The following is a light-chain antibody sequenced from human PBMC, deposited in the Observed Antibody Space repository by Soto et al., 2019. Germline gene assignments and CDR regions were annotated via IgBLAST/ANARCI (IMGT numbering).Light chain of an antibody. CDR3: QHYDNTPPSVT. CDR2: GAS. V-gene: IGKV3-15*01. Sequence: EIVMTQSPATLSVSPGERATLSCRASQSVSSNLAWYQHKPGQAPRLLIYGASTRATGIAARFSGSGSGTEFTLTISSLQFEDYAVYYCQHYDNTPPSVTFGPGTKVDIK. CDR1: QSVSSN. J-gene: IGKJ3*01.